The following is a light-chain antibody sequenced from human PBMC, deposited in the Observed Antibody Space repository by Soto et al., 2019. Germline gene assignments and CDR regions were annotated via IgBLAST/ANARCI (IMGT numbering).Light chain of an antibody. CDR1: SIDVGGYNY. CDR2: DVS. J-gene: IGLJ2*01. Sequence: QSVLTQPASVSGSPGQSITISCTGTSIDVGGYNYVSWYQQHPGKAPKLMIYDVSNRPSGVSNRFSGSKSGNTASLTISGLQADDEADYYCSSYTSSSTLFGGGTKLTVL. V-gene: IGLV2-14*01. CDR3: SSYTSSSTL.